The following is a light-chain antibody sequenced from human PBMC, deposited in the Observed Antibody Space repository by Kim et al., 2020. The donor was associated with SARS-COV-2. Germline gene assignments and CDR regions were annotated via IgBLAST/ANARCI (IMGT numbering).Light chain of an antibody. CDR2: GAS. CDR1: QSILSSN. V-gene: IGKV3-20*01. Sequence: ETVLTQSPGTLSLSPGERATLSCRASQSILSSNLAWYQQKPGQAPRLLIYGASSRAPGIPDRFSGSGSGTDFTLTISRLESEDFAVYHCQQYGTSPLTFGGGTKVDIK. J-gene: IGKJ4*01. CDR3: QQYGTSPLT.